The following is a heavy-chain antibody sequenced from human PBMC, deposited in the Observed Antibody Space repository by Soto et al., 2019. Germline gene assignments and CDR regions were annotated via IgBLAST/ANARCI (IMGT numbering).Heavy chain of an antibody. CDR1: GGSISSRDYY. CDR2: IYYSGST. V-gene: IGHV4-30-4*01. CDR3: ARAYYDFWSGYGSWFDP. Sequence: LXLTFTFSGGSISSRDYYWSWIRQPPGKGLEWIGYIYYSGSTYYNPSLKSRATISVDTSKNQFSLKLSSVTAADTAVYYCARAYYDFWSGYGSWFDPWGQGTLVTVYS. D-gene: IGHD3-3*01. J-gene: IGHJ5*02.